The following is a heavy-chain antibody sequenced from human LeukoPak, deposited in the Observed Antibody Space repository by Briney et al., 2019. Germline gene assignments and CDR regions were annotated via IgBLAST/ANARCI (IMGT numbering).Heavy chain of an antibody. CDR1: GYTFTSYD. V-gene: IGHV1-8*03. CDR2: MNPNSGNT. CDR3: ARAWGASYDFWRGYSWFDP. D-gene: IGHD3-3*01. Sequence: ASVKVSCKASGYTFTSYDINWVRQATGQGLEWMGWMNPNSGNTGYAQKFQSRVTITRNTSISTAYMELSSLRSEDTAVYYCARAWGASYDFWRGYSWFDPWGQGTLVTVSS. J-gene: IGHJ5*02.